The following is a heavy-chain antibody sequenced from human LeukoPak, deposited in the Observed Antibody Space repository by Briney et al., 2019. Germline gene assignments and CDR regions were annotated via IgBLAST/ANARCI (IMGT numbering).Heavy chain of an antibody. CDR3: ARERSATMTHYYFVY. Sequence: GGSLRLSCAAPGFTFSSSGMYWVRQAPGKGLERVAFIRYDGSNKYYADSVKDRFTTSRDNDKNSLYLQMNSLRAEDTAVYYCARERSATMTHYYFVYWGEGTLVTVSS. J-gene: IGHJ4*02. CDR1: GFTFSSSG. D-gene: IGHD3-22*01. CDR2: IRYDGSNK. V-gene: IGHV3-30*02.